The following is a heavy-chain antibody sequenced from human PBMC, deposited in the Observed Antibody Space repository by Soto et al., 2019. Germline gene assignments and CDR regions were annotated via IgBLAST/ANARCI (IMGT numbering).Heavy chain of an antibody. V-gene: IGHV4-31*03. D-gene: IGHD5-12*01. CDR1: GGSISSGGYY. CDR3: ERVREMATIIDY. CDR2: IYYSGST. Sequence: NPSETLSLTCTVSGGSISSGGYYWSWIRQHPGKGLEWIGYIYYSGSTYYNPSLKSRVTISVDTSKNQFSLKLSSVTAADTAVYYCERVREMATIIDYWGQGTLVTVSS. J-gene: IGHJ4*02.